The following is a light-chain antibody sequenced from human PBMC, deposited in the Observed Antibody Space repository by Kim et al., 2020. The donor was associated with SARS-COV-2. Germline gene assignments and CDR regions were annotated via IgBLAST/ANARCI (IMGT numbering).Light chain of an antibody. J-gene: IGLJ2*01. Sequence: SVCGSPGQSINISQNGASSDVVSWHQHHPGEAPNLNILEVNKRPSQISNRFSGSKSGNTVSLTIAGLQAEDEANYYWCSYEGTVVFGGGTQLTVL. CDR3: CSYEGTVV. CDR2: EVN. CDR1: SSDVV. V-gene: IGLV2-23*02.